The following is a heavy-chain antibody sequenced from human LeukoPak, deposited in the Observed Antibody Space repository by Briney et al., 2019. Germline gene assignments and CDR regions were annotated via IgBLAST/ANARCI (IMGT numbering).Heavy chain of an antibody. D-gene: IGHD5-12*01. V-gene: IGHV4-30-2*01. CDR2: IYHSGST. CDR1: GGSISSGGYS. J-gene: IGHJ4*02. Sequence: SETLSLTCAVSGGSISSGGYSWSWIRQPPGKGLEWIGYIYHSGSTYYNLSLKSRVTISVDRSKNQFSLKLSSVTAADTAVYYCARRGYSGYDLFDYWGQGTLVTVSS. CDR3: ARRGYSGYDLFDY.